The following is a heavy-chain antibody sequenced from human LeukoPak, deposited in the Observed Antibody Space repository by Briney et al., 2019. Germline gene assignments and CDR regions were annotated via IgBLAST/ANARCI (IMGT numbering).Heavy chain of an antibody. CDR3: AGEAVVPDAEAFDV. CDR1: GFTFRTHW. Sequence: GGSLRLSCAASGFTFRTHWMSWVRQAPGKGLEWVANIKQDGSEKYYVDSLKGRFSISRDNARNSLYLQVNGLRAEDTAVYYCAGEAVVPDAEAFDVWGQGTMVTVSS. J-gene: IGHJ3*01. V-gene: IGHV3-7*01. CDR2: IKQDGSEK. D-gene: IGHD2-2*01.